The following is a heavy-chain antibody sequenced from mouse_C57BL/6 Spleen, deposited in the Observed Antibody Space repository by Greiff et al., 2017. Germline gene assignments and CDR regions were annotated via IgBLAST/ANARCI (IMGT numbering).Heavy chain of an antibody. D-gene: IGHD6-1*01. J-gene: IGHJ3*01. V-gene: IGHV1-54*01. CDR1: GYAFTNYL. CDR2: INPGSGGT. CDR3: ARSGPLFAY. Sequence: VQLQQSGAELVRPGTSVKVSCKASGYAFTNYLIEWVKQRPGQGLEWIGVINPGSGGTNYNEKFKGKATLTADKSSSTAYMQLSSLTSEDSAVYFCARSGPLFAYWGQGTLVTVSA.